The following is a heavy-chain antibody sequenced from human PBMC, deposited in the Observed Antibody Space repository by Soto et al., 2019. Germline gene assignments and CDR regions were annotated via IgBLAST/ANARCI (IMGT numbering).Heavy chain of an antibody. CDR2: INPNSGGT. D-gene: IGHD2-2*01. CDR3: ASTSPSSTSPLQAYYYGMGV. J-gene: IGHJ6*02. Sequence: AASLKVACKTSVYTLTGYYMQWGRQAPGQGLEWMGWINPNSGGTNYAQKFQGRVTMTRDTSISTAYMELSRLRSDDTAVYYCASTSPSSTSPLQAYYYGMGVWGQGTTVTVSS. V-gene: IGHV1-2*02. CDR1: VYTLTGYY.